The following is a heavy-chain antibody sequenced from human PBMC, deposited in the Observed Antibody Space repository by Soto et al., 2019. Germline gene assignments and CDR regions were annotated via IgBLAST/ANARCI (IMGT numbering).Heavy chain of an antibody. D-gene: IGHD5-18*01. CDR1: GGSVSSGDYY. CDR3: SKIPVDTFFFNWFDA. CDR2: VYYTGST. Sequence: PSETPSLTCTVSGGSVSSGDYYWSWIRQPPGKGLEWIGYVYYTGSTNYNPSLKSRVSISLDTSKNQFSLRLTSVTAADTAVYYFSKIPVDTFFFNWFDAWGQGPPFTVSS. J-gene: IGHJ5*02. V-gene: IGHV4-61*08.